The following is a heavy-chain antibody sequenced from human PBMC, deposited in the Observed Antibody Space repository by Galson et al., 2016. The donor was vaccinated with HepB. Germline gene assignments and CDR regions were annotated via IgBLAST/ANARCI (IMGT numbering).Heavy chain of an antibody. CDR3: ARYVPRNIGATVKGPGGVNHHYSSLDV. V-gene: IGHV4-28*01. CDR1: GYSISSTNW. D-gene: IGHD3-16*01. Sequence: SETLSLTCAVSGYSISSTNWWGWIRQPPGKGLEWIGYISYSGSTYYNLSLKSRVTMSVDTSKNQFSLKLRSVTAADTAVYYCARYVPRNIGATVKGPGGVNHHYSSLDVWGQGALVTVSS. J-gene: IGHJ4*02. CDR2: ISYSGST.